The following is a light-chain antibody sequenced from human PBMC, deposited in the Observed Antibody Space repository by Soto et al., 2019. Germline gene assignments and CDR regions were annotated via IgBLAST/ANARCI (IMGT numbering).Light chain of an antibody. Sequence: EIVMTQSPATLSVSPGERATLSCRASQSVSSNLAWYQQKPGQAPRLLIYGASTRATGIPARFSGSGSGTEFTLTISSLQSEDFAVYSCQQYNNWPPYTFGQGTKVGIK. J-gene: IGKJ2*01. CDR1: QSVSSN. CDR3: QQYNNWPPYT. CDR2: GAS. V-gene: IGKV3-15*01.